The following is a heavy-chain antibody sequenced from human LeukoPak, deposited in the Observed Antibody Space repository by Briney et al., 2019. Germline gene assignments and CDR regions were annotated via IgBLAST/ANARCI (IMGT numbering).Heavy chain of an antibody. D-gene: IGHD2-21*01. CDR2: INPNSGGT. J-gene: IGHJ5*02. Sequence: GASVKVSCKTSGYSFTDYYMHWVRPAPGQGLEWMGWINPNSGGTSSAQKFQGRVTMTRDPSTTTPYMEVSWLTSDDTAIYYCARADRLHGGPYLIGPWGQGTLVTVSS. CDR3: ARADRLHGGPYLIGP. CDR1: GYSFTDYY. V-gene: IGHV1-2*02.